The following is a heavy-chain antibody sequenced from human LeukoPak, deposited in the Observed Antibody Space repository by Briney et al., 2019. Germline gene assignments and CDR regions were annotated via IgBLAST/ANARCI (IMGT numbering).Heavy chain of an antibody. CDR2: IRYDETDK. J-gene: IGHJ6*03. CDR3: AKATNYYYMDV. V-gene: IGHV3-30*02. CDR1: GFTFRSCG. Sequence: GGSLRLSCAASGFTFRSCGMHWVRQATGKGLEWVAFIRYDETDKYYADSVKGRFTISRDNPKNTLYLQMSSLRAEDTAVYYCAKATNYYYMDVWGKGTTVTVSS.